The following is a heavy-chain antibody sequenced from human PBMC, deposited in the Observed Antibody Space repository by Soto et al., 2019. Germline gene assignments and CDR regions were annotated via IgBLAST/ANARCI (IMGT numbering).Heavy chain of an antibody. CDR3: ASSLAAAGHVFDY. CDR1: GGSISSGCYY. Sequence: SETLSLTCTVSGGSISSGCYYWSWIRQHPGKGLEWIGYIYYSGSTYYNPSLKSRVTISVDTSKNQFSLKLSSVTAADTAVYYCASSLAAAGHVFDYWGQGTLVTVSS. V-gene: IGHV4-31*03. CDR2: IYYSGST. J-gene: IGHJ4*02. D-gene: IGHD6-13*01.